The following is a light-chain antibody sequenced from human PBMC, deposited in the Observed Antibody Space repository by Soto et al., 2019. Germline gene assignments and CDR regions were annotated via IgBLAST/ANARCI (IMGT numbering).Light chain of an antibody. CDR3: QQYNKWPRT. CDR2: GAS. CDR1: QSISIN. Sequence: EIVLTQAPATLSVSAGERATLFCRASQSISINLAWYQQKPGQAPRLLIYGASTRATGIPARFSGSGSGTEFTLTISSLQSEDFAIYYCQQYNKWPRTFGQGTKVDIK. V-gene: IGKV3-15*01. J-gene: IGKJ1*01.